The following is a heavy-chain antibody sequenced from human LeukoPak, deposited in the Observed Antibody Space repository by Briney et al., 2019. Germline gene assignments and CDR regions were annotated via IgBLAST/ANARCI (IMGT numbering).Heavy chain of an antibody. D-gene: IGHD3-10*01. CDR2: LYHSGST. CDR3: ARDRLGLPGYFDY. V-gene: IGHV4-38-2*02. J-gene: IGHJ4*02. CDR1: GYSISSGYY. Sequence: SETLSLTCTVSGYSISSGYYWGWIRQPPGKGLEWIGNLYHSGSTYYNPSLKSRVTISVDTSKNQFSLKLSSVTAADTAVYYCARDRLGLPGYFDYWGQGTLVTVSS.